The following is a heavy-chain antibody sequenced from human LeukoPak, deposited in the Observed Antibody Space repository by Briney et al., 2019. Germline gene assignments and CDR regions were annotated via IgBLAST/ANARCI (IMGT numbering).Heavy chain of an antibody. D-gene: IGHD1-1*01. CDR1: GFTFSNYG. CDR3: ARDTYNWNDGVDY. Sequence: GGSLRLSCAASGFTFSNYGMHWVRQAPGKGLEWVAFIRFDGSNKHYADSVKGRFTISRDNAKNSLYLQMNSLRAEDTAVYYCARDTYNWNDGVDYWGQGTLVTVSS. V-gene: IGHV3-30*02. J-gene: IGHJ4*02. CDR2: IRFDGSNK.